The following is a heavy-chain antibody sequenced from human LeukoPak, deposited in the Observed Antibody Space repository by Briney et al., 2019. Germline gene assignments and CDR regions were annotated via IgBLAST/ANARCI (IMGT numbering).Heavy chain of an antibody. V-gene: IGHV1-46*01. CDR2: INPSGGST. Sequence: ASVKVSCKASGYTFTSNDIHWVRQAPGQGLEWMGIINPSGGSTSYAQKFQGRVTMTRDTSTSTVYMELSSLRSEDTAVYYCARHTGDFWSGYYLYYGMDVWGQGTTVTVSS. CDR3: ARHTGDFWSGYYLYYGMDV. J-gene: IGHJ6*02. CDR1: GYTFTSND. D-gene: IGHD3-3*01.